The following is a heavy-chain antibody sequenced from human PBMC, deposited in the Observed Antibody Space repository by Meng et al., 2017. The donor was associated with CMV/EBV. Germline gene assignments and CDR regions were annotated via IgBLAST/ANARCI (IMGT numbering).Heavy chain of an antibody. V-gene: IGHV1-2*06. D-gene: IGHD2-2*03. CDR2: INPNSAGT. J-gene: IGHJ4*02. CDR1: WYSFIGPY. Sequence: VGPAGGRGIQPGAPRKGSWQASWYSFIGPYSHWVRQAPGQGLEWMGRINPNSAGTNYVEKFQGRVTMTRDTSNNIVYMELTRLTSDDTAVYYCTRSWIDSFTPDFDYWGQGTLVTVSS. CDR3: TRSWIDSFTPDFDY.